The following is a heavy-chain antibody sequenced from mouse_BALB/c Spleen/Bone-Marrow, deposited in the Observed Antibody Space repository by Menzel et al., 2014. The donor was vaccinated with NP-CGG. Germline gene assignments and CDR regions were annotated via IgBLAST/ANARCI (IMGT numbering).Heavy chain of an antibody. CDR1: GYSFTGYF. J-gene: IGHJ3*01. CDR3: GRGNYDYDSWFGY. Sequence: EVQRVESGPELVKPGASVKISWKASGYSFTGYFMNWMKQSHGKSLEWIGRINPYNGDPFYNQKFKGKATLTVDKSSSTAHMELLSLTSEDSAVYYCGRGNYDYDSWFGYWGQGTLVTVSA. D-gene: IGHD2-4*01. V-gene: IGHV1-37*01. CDR2: INPYNGDP.